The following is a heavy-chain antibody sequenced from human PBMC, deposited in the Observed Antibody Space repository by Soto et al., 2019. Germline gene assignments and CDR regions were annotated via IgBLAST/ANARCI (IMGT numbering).Heavy chain of an antibody. V-gene: IGHV3-23*01. D-gene: IGHD3-22*01. CDR1: GLTFSSYA. CDR2: ISGSGGST. J-gene: IGHJ3*02. Sequence: GGSLRLSCAASGLTFSSYAMSWVRQAPGEGLEWVSAISGSGGSTYYADSVKGRFTISRDNSKNTLYLQMNSLRAEDTAVYYCAKDLGGYYDSSGYYLPGAFDIWGQGTMVTVS. CDR3: AKDLGGYYDSSGYYLPGAFDI.